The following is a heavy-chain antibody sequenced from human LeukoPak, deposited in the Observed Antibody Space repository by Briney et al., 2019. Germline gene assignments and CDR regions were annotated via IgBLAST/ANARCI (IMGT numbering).Heavy chain of an antibody. Sequence: SETLSLTCTVSGGSISSYYWSWIRQPPGKGLEWIGYIYYSGSTNYNPSLKSRVAISVDTSKNQFSLKLSSVTAADTAVYYCARDTSTPYNSGWYNFDYWGQGTLVTVSS. J-gene: IGHJ4*02. D-gene: IGHD6-19*01. CDR1: GGSISSYY. V-gene: IGHV4-59*01. CDR2: IYYSGST. CDR3: ARDTSTPYNSGWYNFDY.